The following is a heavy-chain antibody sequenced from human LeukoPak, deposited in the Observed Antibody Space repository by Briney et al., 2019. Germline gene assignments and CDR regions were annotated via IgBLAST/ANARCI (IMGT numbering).Heavy chain of an antibody. CDR3: AKDSSGYSFDY. D-gene: IGHD3-22*01. Sequence: GGSLRLSCAASGFTFSSYTMNWVRQAPGKGLEWVSSISSRSSYIYYADSVKGRFTISRDNSKNTLYLQMNSLRAEDTAVYYCAKDSSGYSFDYWGQGTLVTVSS. CDR2: ISSRSSYI. V-gene: IGHV3-21*04. J-gene: IGHJ4*02. CDR1: GFTFSSYT.